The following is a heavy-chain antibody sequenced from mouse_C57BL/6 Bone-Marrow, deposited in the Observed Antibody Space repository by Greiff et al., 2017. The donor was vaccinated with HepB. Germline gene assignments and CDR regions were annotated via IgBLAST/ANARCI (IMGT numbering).Heavy chain of an antibody. CDR2: IYPGSGST. J-gene: IGHJ1*03. D-gene: IGHD1-1*01. CDR1: GYTFTSYW. Sequence: VQLQQPGAELVKPGASVKMSCKASGYTFTSYWITWVKQRPGQGLEWIGDIYPGSGSTNYNEKFKSKATLTVDTSSSTAYMQLSSLTSEDSAVYYCARDYGSSFWYFDVWGTGTTVTVSS. V-gene: IGHV1-55*01. CDR3: ARDYGSSFWYFDV.